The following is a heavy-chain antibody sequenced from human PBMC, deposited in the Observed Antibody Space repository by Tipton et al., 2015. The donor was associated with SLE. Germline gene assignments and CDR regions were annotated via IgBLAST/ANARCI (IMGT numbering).Heavy chain of an antibody. D-gene: IGHD1-14*01. CDR2: IYYSGST. V-gene: IGHV4-59*12. CDR1: GGSISSYY. Sequence: TLSLTCTVSGGSISSYYWSWIRQPPGKGLEWIGYIYYSGSTNYNPSLKSRVTISVDTSKNQFSLKLSSVTPADTAVYFCGREEPGFVDVWGRGTLVTVSS. CDR3: GREEPGFVDV. J-gene: IGHJ2*01.